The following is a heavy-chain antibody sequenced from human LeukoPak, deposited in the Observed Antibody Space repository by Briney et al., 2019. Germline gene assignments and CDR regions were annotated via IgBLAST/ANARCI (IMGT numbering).Heavy chain of an antibody. J-gene: IGHJ4*02. Sequence: PGGSLRLSCAASGFTFSSYAMSWVRQAPGKGLEWVSAISGSGGSTYYADSMKGRFTISRDNSKNTLYLQMNSLRAEDTAVYYCALSGSYWEYYFDYWGQGTLVTVSS. CDR2: ISGSGGST. CDR1: GFTFSSYA. V-gene: IGHV3-23*01. D-gene: IGHD1-26*01. CDR3: ALSGSYWEYYFDY.